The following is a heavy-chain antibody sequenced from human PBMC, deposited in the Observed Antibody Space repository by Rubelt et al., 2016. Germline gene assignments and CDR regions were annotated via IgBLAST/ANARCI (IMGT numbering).Heavy chain of an antibody. V-gene: IGHV3-66*01. J-gene: IGHJ3*01. CDR1: GFSVSSKY. CDR3: ISYV. CDR2: IYANGNT. Sequence: EVQLVESGGDLVQPGGSLRLSCAASGFSVSSKYMAWVRQAPGKGLEWVSSIYANGNTHYADSMKGRFTISRDNSKNTVFLQMNSRRVDDTAVYYCISYVWGQGTMVTVSS.